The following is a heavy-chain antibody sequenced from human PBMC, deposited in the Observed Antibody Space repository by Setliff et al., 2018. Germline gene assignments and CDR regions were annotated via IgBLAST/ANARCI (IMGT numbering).Heavy chain of an antibody. V-gene: IGHV4-39*01. CDR3: ARHRIAAAVHMDV. CDR1: GGSISNSTFY. Sequence: KTSETLSLTCTVSGGSISNSTFYWGWIRQPPGKGLEWIGYIYYSGSTYYNPSLKSRVTISVDTSKNQFSLKLSSVTAADTAVYYCARHRIAAAVHMDVWGKGTTVTVSS. CDR2: IYYSGST. J-gene: IGHJ6*03. D-gene: IGHD6-13*01.